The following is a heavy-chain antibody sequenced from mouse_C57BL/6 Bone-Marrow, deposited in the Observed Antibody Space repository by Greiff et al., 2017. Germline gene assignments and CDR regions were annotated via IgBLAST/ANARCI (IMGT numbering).Heavy chain of an antibody. CDR1: GYTFTSYW. CDR3: ARWDYAMDY. J-gene: IGHJ4*01. CDR2: IDPSASYT. Sequence: VQLQQPGAELVMPGASVKLSCKASGYTFTSYWMHWVKQRPGQGLEWIGEIDPSASYTNYNQKFKGKSTLTVDKSSSTAYMQLSSLTSEDSAVYYCARWDYAMDYWGQGTSVTVSS. V-gene: IGHV1-69*01.